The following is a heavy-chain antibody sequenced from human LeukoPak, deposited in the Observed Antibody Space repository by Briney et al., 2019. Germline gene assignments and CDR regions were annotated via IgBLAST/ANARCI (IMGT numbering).Heavy chain of an antibody. CDR1: GFTFSSYG. CDR2: IRYDGSNK. Sequence: PGGSLRLSCAASGFTFSSYGMHWVRQAPGKGLEWVAFIRYDGSNKYYADSVKGRFTISRDNSKNTLYLQMNSLRAEDTAVYYCAKDPVDIVATGIDYWGQGTLVTVSS. CDR3: AKDPVDIVATGIDY. D-gene: IGHD5-12*01. V-gene: IGHV3-30*02. J-gene: IGHJ4*02.